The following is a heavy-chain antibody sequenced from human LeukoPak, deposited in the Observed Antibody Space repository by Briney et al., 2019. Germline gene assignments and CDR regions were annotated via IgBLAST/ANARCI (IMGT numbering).Heavy chain of an antibody. CDR1: GYSFTNYW. D-gene: IGHD2-15*01. CDR2: VYPGDSDT. V-gene: IGHV5-51*01. CDR3: ATHGLGYCSRGTCYRDY. Sequence: GESLKISCMGSGYSFTNYWIGWVRQMPGKGLEWMGIVYPGDSDTRYSPSFQGQVTISADKSITTAYLQWSSLKASDTAMYYCATHGLGYCSRGTCYRDYWGQGTLVTVSS. J-gene: IGHJ4*02.